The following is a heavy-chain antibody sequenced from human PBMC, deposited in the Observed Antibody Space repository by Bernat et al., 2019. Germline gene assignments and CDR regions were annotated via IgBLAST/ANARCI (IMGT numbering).Heavy chain of an antibody. CDR1: GFTFSSYS. CDR2: ISSSSSYI. V-gene: IGHV3-21*01. J-gene: IGHJ3*02. D-gene: IGHD3-22*01. Sequence: EVQLVESGGGLVKPGGSLRLSCAASGFTFSSYSMNWVRQAPGKGLEWVSSISSSSSYIYYADSVKGRFTISRDNAKNSLYLQMNSLRAEDTAVYYCAREHYDSSGYYFGSYAFDIWGQGTMVTVSS. CDR3: AREHYDSSGYYFGSYAFDI.